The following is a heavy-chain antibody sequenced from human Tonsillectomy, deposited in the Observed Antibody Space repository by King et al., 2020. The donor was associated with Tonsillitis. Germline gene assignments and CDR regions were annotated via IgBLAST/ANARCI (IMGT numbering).Heavy chain of an antibody. D-gene: IGHD3-22*01. CDR3: ARDSLYYYDRGGYYLDY. V-gene: IGHV3-7*01. Sequence: QLVQSGGGLVQPGGSLRLSCAASGFSFGSYWMNWVRQAPGKGLEWVANIKQDGSEKYYVDSVKGRFTISRDNAKNSLLLHMNSLRAEDTAVYYCARDSLYYYDRGGYYLDYWGQGTLVTVSS. J-gene: IGHJ4*02. CDR2: IKQDGSEK. CDR1: GFSFGSYW.